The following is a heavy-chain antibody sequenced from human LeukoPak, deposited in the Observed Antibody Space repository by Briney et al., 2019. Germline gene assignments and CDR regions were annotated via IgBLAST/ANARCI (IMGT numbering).Heavy chain of an antibody. CDR2: INHSGST. J-gene: IGHJ4*02. CDR3: ARGSSSWYEIDY. CDR1: GGSFSGYY. V-gene: IGHV4-34*01. Sequence: PSETLSLTCAVYGGSFSGYYWSWIRQPPGKGLEWIGEINHSGSTNHNPSLKSRVTISVDTSKNQFSLKLSSVTAADTAAYYCARGSSSWYEIDYWGQGTLVTVSS. D-gene: IGHD6-13*01.